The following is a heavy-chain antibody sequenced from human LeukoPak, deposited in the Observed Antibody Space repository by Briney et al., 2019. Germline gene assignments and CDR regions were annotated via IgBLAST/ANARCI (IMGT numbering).Heavy chain of an antibody. CDR1: GGSISSGSYY. J-gene: IGHJ3*02. CDR3: ARECYYDSSGYCHAFDI. CDR2: IYTSGST. D-gene: IGHD3-22*01. Sequence: SETLSLTCTVSGGSISSGSYYWSWIRQPAGKGLEWIGRIYTSGSTNYNPSLKSRVTISVDTSKNQFSLKLSSMTAADTAVYYCARECYYDSSGYCHAFDIWGQGTMVTVSS. V-gene: IGHV4-61*02.